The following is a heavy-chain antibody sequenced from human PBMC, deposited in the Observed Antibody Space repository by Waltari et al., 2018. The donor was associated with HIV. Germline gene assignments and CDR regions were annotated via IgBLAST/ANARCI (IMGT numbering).Heavy chain of an antibody. CDR2: VRYDGSNK. D-gene: IGHD3-9*01. Sequence: VQPGGSLRLSCAASGFTFTTYAMHWVRQAPGKGLEWVAFVRYDGSNKYYADSVKGRFTISRDNSKNTLYLQMNSLRADDTAVYYCARDPSPPILYDILTGYYFDYWGQGTLVTVSS. J-gene: IGHJ4*02. CDR1: GFTFTTYA. V-gene: IGHV3-30*02. CDR3: ARDPSPPILYDILTGYYFDY.